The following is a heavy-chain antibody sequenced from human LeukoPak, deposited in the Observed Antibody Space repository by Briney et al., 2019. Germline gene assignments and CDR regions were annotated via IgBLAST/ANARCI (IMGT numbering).Heavy chain of an antibody. Sequence: SQTLSLTCTVSGDSINNGDYFWSWIRQHPGKGLEWIGYIYYSGSTYYNPSLKSRVTISVDTSKNQFSLKLSSVTAADTAVYYCARASTYYYGSGEAAVDYWGQGTLVTVSS. CDR1: GDSINNGDYF. CDR2: IYYSGST. CDR3: ARASTYYYGSGEAAVDY. J-gene: IGHJ4*02. V-gene: IGHV4-31*03. D-gene: IGHD3-10*01.